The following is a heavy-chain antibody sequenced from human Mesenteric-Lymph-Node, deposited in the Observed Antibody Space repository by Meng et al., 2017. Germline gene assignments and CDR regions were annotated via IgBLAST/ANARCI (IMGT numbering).Heavy chain of an antibody. J-gene: IGHJ3*02. CDR2: IIPIFGTA. CDR3: ARVGIVEMATMWAFDI. V-gene: IGHV1-69*13. Sequence: SVKVSCKASGGTFSSYAISWVRQAPGQGLEWMGGIIPIFGTANYAQKFQGRVTITADESTSTAYMELSSLRPEDTAVYYCARVGIVEMATMWAFDIWGQGTMVTVSS. CDR1: GGTFSSYA. D-gene: IGHD5-24*01.